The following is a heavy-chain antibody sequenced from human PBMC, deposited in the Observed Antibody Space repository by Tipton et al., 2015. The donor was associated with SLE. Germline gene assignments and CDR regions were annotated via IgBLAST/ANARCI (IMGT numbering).Heavy chain of an antibody. CDR2: IYYSGSTNYSGST. Sequence: TLSLTCIVSGGSMTNYYWSWIRQPPGKGLEWIGYIYYSGSTNYSGSTNYNPSLKSRVTISLDTSKSQFSLKLSSVTAADTAVYYCARGGVLGFHPSAFDIWGQGTMVTVSS. CDR3: ARGGVLGFHPSAFDI. V-gene: IGHV4-59*01. J-gene: IGHJ3*02. CDR1: GGSMTNYY. D-gene: IGHD3-10*01.